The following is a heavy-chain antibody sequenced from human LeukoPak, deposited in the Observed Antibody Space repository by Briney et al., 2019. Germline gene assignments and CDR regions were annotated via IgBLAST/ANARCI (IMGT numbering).Heavy chain of an antibody. V-gene: IGHV1-18*01. CDR1: GYTFTSYG. J-gene: IGHJ4*02. CDR3: ARTGEWLLFYYFDY. D-gene: IGHD3-3*01. Sequence: ASVKVSCKASGYTFTSYGISWVRQAPGQGLEWMGWISAYNGNTSYAQKLQGRVTMTTDTSTSTAYMELRSLRSDDTAVYYCARTGEWLLFYYFDYWGQGTLVTVSS. CDR2: ISAYNGNT.